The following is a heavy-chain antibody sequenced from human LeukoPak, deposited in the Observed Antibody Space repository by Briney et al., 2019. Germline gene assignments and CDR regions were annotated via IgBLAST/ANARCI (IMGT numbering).Heavy chain of an antibody. CDR2: IFYSEST. J-gene: IGHJ5*01. Sequence: SETLSLTCTVSGGAISSYYWNWIRQPPGKGLEWIGSIFYSESTNYNPSLKSRVTMSLDTSKNEFSLKLSSVTAADTAVYYCARRMEGDYGNWFDSWGQGTLVTVSS. CDR3: ARRMEGDYGNWFDS. D-gene: IGHD4-17*01. CDR1: GGAISSYY. V-gene: IGHV4-59*08.